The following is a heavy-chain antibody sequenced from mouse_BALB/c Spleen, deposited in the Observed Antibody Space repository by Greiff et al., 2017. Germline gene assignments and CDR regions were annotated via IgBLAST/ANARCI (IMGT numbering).Heavy chain of an antibody. J-gene: IGHJ3*01. CDR1: GFSLTSYG. CDR2: IWAGGST. Sequence: VQGVESGPGLVAPSQSLSITCTVSGFSLTSYGVHWVRQPPGKGLEWLGVIWAGGSTNYYSALMSRLSISKDNSKSQVFLKMNSLQTDDTAMDYCARDYKGFAYWGQGTLVTVSA. D-gene: IGHD1-3*01. V-gene: IGHV2-9*02. CDR3: ARDYKGFAY.